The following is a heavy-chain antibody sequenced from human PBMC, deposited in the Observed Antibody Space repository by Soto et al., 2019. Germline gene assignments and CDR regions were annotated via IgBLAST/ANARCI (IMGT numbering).Heavy chain of an antibody. D-gene: IGHD6-13*01. V-gene: IGHV4-31*03. CDR3: ARSGDSSSWYGVGYYGMDV. J-gene: IGHJ6*02. Sequence: SETLSLTCTVPGGSISSGGYYWSWIRQHPGKGLEWIGYIYYSGSTYYNPSLKSRVTISVDTSKNQFSLKLSSVTAADTAVYYCARSGDSSSWYGVGYYGMDVWGQGTTVTVSS. CDR1: GGSISSGGYY. CDR2: IYYSGST.